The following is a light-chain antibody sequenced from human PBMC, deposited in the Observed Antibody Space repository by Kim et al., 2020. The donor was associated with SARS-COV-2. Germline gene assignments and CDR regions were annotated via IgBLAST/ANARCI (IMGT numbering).Light chain of an antibody. CDR2: DVS. V-gene: IGLV2-14*03. CDR3: SSYTSSSTPYV. J-gene: IGLJ1*01. Sequence: QSINISGTDTSCDVGGYNYVSWYQQHPGKAPKLMIYDVSNRPSGVSNRFSGSKSGNTAYLTISGLQAEDEADYYCSSYTSSSTPYVFGTGTKVTVL. CDR1: SCDVGGYNY.